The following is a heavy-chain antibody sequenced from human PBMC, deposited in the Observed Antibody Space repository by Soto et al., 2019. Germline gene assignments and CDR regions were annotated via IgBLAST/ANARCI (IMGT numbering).Heavy chain of an antibody. CDR2: MNPNSGNT. J-gene: IGHJ4*02. V-gene: IGHV1-8*01. CDR1: GYTFTSYD. Sequence: AASVKVSCKASGYTFTSYDINWVRQATGQGLEWMGWMNPNSGNTGYAQKFQGRVTMTRDTSISTAYMELSSLRSEDTAVYYCARALQLWSPPPGYWGQGTLVTVSS. D-gene: IGHD5-18*01. CDR3: ARALQLWSPPPGY.